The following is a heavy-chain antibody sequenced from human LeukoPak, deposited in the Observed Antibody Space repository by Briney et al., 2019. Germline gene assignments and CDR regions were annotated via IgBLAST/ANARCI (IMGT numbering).Heavy chain of an antibody. D-gene: IGHD3-10*01. CDR2: IYYSGST. V-gene: IGHV4-31*03. Sequence: PSETLSLTCTVSGGSISSGGYYWSWIRQHPGKGLEWIGYIYYSGSTYYNPSLKSRVTISVDTSRNQLSLNLSSVTAADTAVYFCARHATDYNLGRTNSGMDVWGRGTTVSVSS. CDR1: GGSISSGGYY. CDR3: ARHATDYNLGRTNSGMDV. J-gene: IGHJ6*02.